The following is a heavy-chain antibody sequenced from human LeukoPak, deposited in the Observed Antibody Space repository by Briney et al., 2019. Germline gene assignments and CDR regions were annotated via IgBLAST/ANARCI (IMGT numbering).Heavy chain of an antibody. J-gene: IGHJ3*02. CDR2: ISNNGRTI. V-gene: IGHV3-11*01. CDR3: ARVQGPSARGTFDI. CDR1: GFTFSDYY. D-gene: IGHD1-26*01. Sequence: PGRSLRLSCAASGFTFSDYYMSWVRQAPRKGLEWVSYISNNGRTIYYADSVKGRLTMSRDNAKNSLYLQMNRLRAEDTAVYYCARVQGPSARGTFDIWGQGTMVTVSS.